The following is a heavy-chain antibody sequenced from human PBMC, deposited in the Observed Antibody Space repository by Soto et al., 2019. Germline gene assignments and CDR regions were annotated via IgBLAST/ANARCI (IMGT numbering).Heavy chain of an antibody. D-gene: IGHD4-17*01. CDR3: ARVPRNGKNDDYSRYLDY. V-gene: IGHV4-31*03. CDR2: IYHSGNT. Sequence: QVQLQESGPGLVKPSQTLSLTCTASGGSVSSGGYYWSWIRQHPGKGLEWIGYIYHSGNTYLNPSLKTRVTISVDTSKNQFSLKLSSVTAADTAVYYCARVPRNGKNDDYSRYLDYWGQGTLVSVSS. J-gene: IGHJ4*02. CDR1: GGSVSSGGYY.